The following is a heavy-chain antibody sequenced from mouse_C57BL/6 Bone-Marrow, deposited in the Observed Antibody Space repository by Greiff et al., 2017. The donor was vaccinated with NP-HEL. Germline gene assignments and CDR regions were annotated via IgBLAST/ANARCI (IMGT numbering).Heavy chain of an antibody. CDR1: GYTFTSYG. V-gene: IGHV1-81*01. J-gene: IGHJ2*01. Sequence: QVQLQQSGAELARPGASVKLSCKASGYTFTSYGISWVKQRTGQGLEWIGEIYPRSGNTYYNEKFKGKATLTADKSSSTAYMELRSLTSEDSAVYFCARERYGSSPYYFDYRGQGTTLTVSS. D-gene: IGHD1-1*01. CDR3: ARERYGSSPYYFDY. CDR2: IYPRSGNT.